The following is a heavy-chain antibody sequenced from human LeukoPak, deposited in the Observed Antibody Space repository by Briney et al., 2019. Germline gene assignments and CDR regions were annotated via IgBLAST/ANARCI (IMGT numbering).Heavy chain of an antibody. CDR1: GFTVSSNY. J-gene: IGHJ5*02. Sequence: GGSLRLSCAASGFTVSSNYISWVRQAAGRGMEWVSSISPSGDNTYYGEFVKGRFTISRDNSKKTVYLQMNNMRDDDTAVYYCARVAGWHWFDPWGQGTLVTVSS. CDR2: ISPSGDNT. CDR3: ARVAGWHWFDP. D-gene: IGHD6-19*01. V-gene: IGHV3-23*01.